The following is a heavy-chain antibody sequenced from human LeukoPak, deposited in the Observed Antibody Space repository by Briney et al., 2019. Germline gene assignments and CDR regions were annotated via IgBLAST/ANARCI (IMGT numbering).Heavy chain of an antibody. CDR1: GYTFTSYY. Sequence: ASVEVSCKAPGYTFTSYYMHWVRQAPGQGLEWMGIINPSGGSTSYAQKFQGRVTMTRDTSTSTVYMELSSLRSEDTAVYYCARIPLAAAGTSPYAFDIWGQGTMVTVSS. J-gene: IGHJ3*02. CDR3: ARIPLAAAGTSPYAFDI. CDR2: INPSGGST. V-gene: IGHV1-46*01. D-gene: IGHD6-13*01.